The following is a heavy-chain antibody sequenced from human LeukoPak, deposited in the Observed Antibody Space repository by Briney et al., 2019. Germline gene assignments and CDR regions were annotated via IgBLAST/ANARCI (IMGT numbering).Heavy chain of an antibody. CDR2: MNPNSGNT. CDR3: ARVRAGYFDY. J-gene: IGHJ4*02. CDR1: GYTFTSYD. D-gene: IGHD2-15*01. Sequence: ASVKVSCTASGYTFTSYDINWVRQAPGQGLEWMGWMNPNSGNTSYAQKFQGRVTMTRNTSISTAYMELSSLRSEDTAVYYCARVRAGYFDYWGQGTLVTASS. V-gene: IGHV1-8*01.